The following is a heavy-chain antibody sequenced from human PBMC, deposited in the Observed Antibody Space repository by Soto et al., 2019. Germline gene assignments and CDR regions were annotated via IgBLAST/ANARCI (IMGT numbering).Heavy chain of an antibody. V-gene: IGHV3-23*01. CDR2: ISDSGGST. J-gene: IGHJ4*02. Sequence: GGSLSLSCAASGFTFSYYAMSWVRQAPGKGLEWVSTISDSGGSTYYADSVKGRFTISRDNSKNTLYLLLNSLRAEDTAVYYCAKSSSSWYLDIDYWGQGTLVTVAS. D-gene: IGHD6-13*01. CDR1: GFTFSYYA. CDR3: AKSSSSWYLDIDY.